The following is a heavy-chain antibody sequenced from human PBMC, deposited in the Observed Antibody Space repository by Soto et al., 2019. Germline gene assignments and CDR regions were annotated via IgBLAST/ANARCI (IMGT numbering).Heavy chain of an antibody. Sequence: SETLSLTCTVSGGSVTSGNYYWSWIRQPPGKGLEWIGHIYYSGSTNYNPSLKSRVTISVDTSKNQFSLKLSSVTAADTAVYYCARDAVYGCCDNSFDPWGQATLATGST. CDR3: ARDAVYGCCDNSFDP. CDR2: IYYSGST. D-gene: IGHD3-10*01. V-gene: IGHV4-61*01. CDR1: GGSVTSGNYY. J-gene: IGHJ5*02.